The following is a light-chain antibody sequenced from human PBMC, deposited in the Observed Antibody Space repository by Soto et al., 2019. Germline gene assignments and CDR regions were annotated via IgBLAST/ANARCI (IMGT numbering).Light chain of an antibody. Sequence: DIVMTQSPDSLAVSLGERATINCKSSQNILYSSKNKNYLAWYQQKPRQIPKLLIYWASTRESGVPDRFSDSGSGTDFTLTISSLQAEDVAVYYCQQYYSSPFTFGPGTKVEIK. CDR2: WAS. CDR3: QQYYSSPFT. CDR1: QNILYSSKNKNY. V-gene: IGKV4-1*01. J-gene: IGKJ3*01.